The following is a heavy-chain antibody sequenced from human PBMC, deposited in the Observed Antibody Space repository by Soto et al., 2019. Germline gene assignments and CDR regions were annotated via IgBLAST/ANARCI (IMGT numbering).Heavy chain of an antibody. CDR2: ISYDGSNK. CDR3: ARAGRGSSWGYYYGMDV. Sequence: QVQLVESGGGVVQPGRSLRLSCAASGFTFSSYAMHWVRQAPGKGLEWVAVISYDGSNKYYADSVKGRFTISRDNSKNTLYLQMNSLRAEDTAVYYCARAGRGSSWGYYYGMDVWGQGTTVTVSS. V-gene: IGHV3-30-3*01. D-gene: IGHD6-13*01. CDR1: GFTFSSYA. J-gene: IGHJ6*02.